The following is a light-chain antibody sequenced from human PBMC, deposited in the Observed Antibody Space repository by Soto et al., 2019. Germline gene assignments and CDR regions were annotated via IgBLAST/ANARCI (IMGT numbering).Light chain of an antibody. CDR2: GAS. Sequence: EIVLTQSPGTLSLSPGERATLSCRASQSVSSSYLAWYQQKPGQAPRLLIYGASYRATGIPDRFSGRGSGPDFTLTISRLEPEDFAVYYCQQYDDSLSSFTFGQGTNLEIK. CDR3: QQYDDSLSSFT. J-gene: IGKJ2*01. V-gene: IGKV3-20*01. CDR1: QSVSSSY.